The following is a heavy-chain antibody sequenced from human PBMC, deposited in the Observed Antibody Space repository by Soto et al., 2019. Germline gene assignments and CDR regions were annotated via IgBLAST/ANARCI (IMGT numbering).Heavy chain of an antibody. CDR1: GYTFSNYG. Sequence: XSVKVSCKTSGYTFSNYGITWVRQAPGQPLEWLGWISLYSDGTNYAQKFQGRVSMTTDTSTTTAYMELRSLRSDDTAVYYCARVVPGAEAWFGPWGQGTLVTVSS. D-gene: IGHD2-2*01. CDR3: ARVVPGAEAWFGP. V-gene: IGHV1-18*01. CDR2: ISLYSDGT. J-gene: IGHJ5*02.